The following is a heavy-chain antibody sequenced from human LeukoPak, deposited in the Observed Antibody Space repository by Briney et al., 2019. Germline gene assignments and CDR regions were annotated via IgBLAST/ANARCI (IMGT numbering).Heavy chain of an antibody. V-gene: IGHV1-46*03. D-gene: IGHD3-10*01. Sequence: ASVKVSCKASGYTFPSHYMHWVRQAPRQGLEWMGIINPSGGSTSYAQKSHGRVTMTRDTSTSTVYMELSSLSSEDTAVYYCARGPIPMVRGVIDYFDYWGQGTLVTVSS. CDR3: ARGPIPMVRGVIDYFDY. J-gene: IGHJ4*02. CDR2: INPSGGST. CDR1: GYTFPSHY.